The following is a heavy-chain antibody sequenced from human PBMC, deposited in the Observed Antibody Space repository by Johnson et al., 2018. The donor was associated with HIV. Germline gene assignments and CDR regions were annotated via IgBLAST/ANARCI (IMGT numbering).Heavy chain of an antibody. CDR3: ARESITMIVVVTHDAFDI. D-gene: IGHD3-22*01. Sequence: VQLVESGGGLVQPGGSLRLSCAASGFTFSSYAMTWVRQAPGKGLEWVSAISGSGGSTYYADSVKGRFTISRDNSKNTLYLQMNSLRAEDMAVYYCARESITMIVVVTHDAFDIWGQWTMVTVSS. CDR2: ISGSGGST. J-gene: IGHJ3*02. CDR1: GFTFSSYA. V-gene: IGHV3-23*04.